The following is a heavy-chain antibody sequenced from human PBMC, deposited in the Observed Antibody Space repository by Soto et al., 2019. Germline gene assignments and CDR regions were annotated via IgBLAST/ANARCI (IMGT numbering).Heavy chain of an antibody. J-gene: IGHJ4*02. Sequence: ASVKVSCKASGYTFPAYTMYWVRQAPGQRPEWMGWIIVGNGKTRYSQKFQGRVTFTRDTSASTVYLELSSLRSEDTAMYYCARKTAVADYYFDYWGQGTLVTVSS. V-gene: IGHV1-3*01. CDR2: IIVGNGKT. D-gene: IGHD6-19*01. CDR1: GYTFPAYT. CDR3: ARKTAVADYYFDY.